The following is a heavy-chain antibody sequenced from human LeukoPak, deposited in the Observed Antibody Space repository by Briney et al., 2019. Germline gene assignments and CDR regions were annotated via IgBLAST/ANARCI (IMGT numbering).Heavy chain of an antibody. CDR1: GFTFSSYS. CDR3: AKDALYDYVWGSYRLDY. V-gene: IGHV3-48*01. CDR2: ISSSSSTI. J-gene: IGHJ4*02. Sequence: PGGSLRLSCAASGFTFSSYSMNWVRQAPGKGLEWVSYISSSSSTIYYADSVKGRFTISRDNAKNSLYLQMNSLRAEDTAVYYCAKDALYDYVWGSYRLDYWGQGTLVTVSS. D-gene: IGHD3-16*02.